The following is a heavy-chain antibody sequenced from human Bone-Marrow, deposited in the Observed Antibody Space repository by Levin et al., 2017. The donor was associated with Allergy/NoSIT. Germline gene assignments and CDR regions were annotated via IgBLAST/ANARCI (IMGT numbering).Heavy chain of an antibody. Sequence: GGSLRLSCAASGFTFSSYAMHWVRQAPGKGLEWVAVISYDGSNKYYADSVKGRFTISRDNSKNTLYLQMNSLRAEDTAVYYCARDRGDCSGGSCYQTIDYWGQGTLVTVSS. CDR3: ARDRGDCSGGSCYQTIDY. V-gene: IGHV3-30-3*01. CDR1: GFTFSSYA. CDR2: ISYDGSNK. J-gene: IGHJ4*02. D-gene: IGHD2-15*01.